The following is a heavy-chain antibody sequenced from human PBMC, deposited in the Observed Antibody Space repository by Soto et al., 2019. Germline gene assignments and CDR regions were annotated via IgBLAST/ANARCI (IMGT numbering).Heavy chain of an antibody. Sequence: SETLSLTCTVSGGSISSSSYYWGWIRQPPGKGLEWIGSIYYSGSTYYNPSLKSRVTISVDTSKNQFSLKLSSVTAADTAVYYCAREGSGSYYREFDPWGQGTLVTVLS. V-gene: IGHV4-39*02. CDR3: AREGSGSYYREFDP. J-gene: IGHJ5*02. D-gene: IGHD3-10*01. CDR2: IYYSGST. CDR1: GGSISSSSYY.